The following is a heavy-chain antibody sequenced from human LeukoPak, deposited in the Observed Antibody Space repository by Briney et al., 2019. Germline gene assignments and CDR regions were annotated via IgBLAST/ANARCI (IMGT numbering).Heavy chain of an antibody. D-gene: IGHD3-3*01. CDR1: GGTFSSYA. J-gene: IGHJ5*02. Sequence: ASVKVSCKASGGTFSSYAISWVRQATGQGLEWMGWMNPNSGNTGYAQKFQGRVTITRNTSISTAYMELSSLRSEDTAVYYCARGRIRFWSGYKNWFDPWGQGTLVTVSS. V-gene: IGHV1-8*03. CDR3: ARGRIRFWSGYKNWFDP. CDR2: MNPNSGNT.